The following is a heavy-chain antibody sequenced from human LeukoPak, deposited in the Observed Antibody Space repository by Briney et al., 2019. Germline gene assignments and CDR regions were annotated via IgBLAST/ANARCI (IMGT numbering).Heavy chain of an antibody. D-gene: IGHD5-18*01. Sequence: PGGSLRLSCAASGFIFRNYGMNWVRQPPEKGLEWVSGVSPNGETAYYADSVKGRFTISRDNSKNTVYLQVRSLRAEDTAVYYCAKDLGWIQFGYWGQGALVTVSS. CDR3: AKDLGWIQFGY. J-gene: IGHJ4*02. CDR1: GFIFRNYG. V-gene: IGHV3-23*01. CDR2: VSPNGETA.